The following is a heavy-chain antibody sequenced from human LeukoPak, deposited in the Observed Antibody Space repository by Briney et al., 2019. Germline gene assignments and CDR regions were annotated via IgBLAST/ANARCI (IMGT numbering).Heavy chain of an antibody. CDR1: GGSISSYY. CDR2: IDYSGNT. D-gene: IGHD6-19*01. Sequence: SETLSLTRTVSGGSISSYYWSWIRQPPGKALEWIANIDYSGNTIYNPALKSRVTMSVDTSKNQFSLNLTSVTAADTAVYYCAREGKLTGYFGGLGFNYWGQGILVTVSS. J-gene: IGHJ4*02. CDR3: AREGKLTGYFGGLGFNY. V-gene: IGHV4-59*01.